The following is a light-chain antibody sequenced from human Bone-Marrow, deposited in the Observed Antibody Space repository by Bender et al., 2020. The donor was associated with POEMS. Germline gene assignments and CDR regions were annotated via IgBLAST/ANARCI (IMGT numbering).Light chain of an antibody. Sequence: QSVLTQPPSASGAPGQRVTISCSGSTSNIGTNTVNWYQQLPRTAPKLLIYSDNQRPSGVPDRFSGSKSGTSASLAISGLRSEDEADYYCGTWDNGLRVWLFGGGTKVTVL. CDR2: SDN. CDR1: TSNIGTNT. J-gene: IGLJ3*02. V-gene: IGLV1-47*02. CDR3: GTWDNGLRVWL.